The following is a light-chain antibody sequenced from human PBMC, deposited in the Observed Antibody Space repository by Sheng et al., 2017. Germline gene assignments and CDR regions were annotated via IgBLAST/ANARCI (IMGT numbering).Light chain of an antibody. V-gene: IGKV4-1*01. CDR3: QHRGS. CDR1: QTVLYSSNNKNY. J-gene: IGKJ2*04. CDR2: WSS. Sequence: DIVMTQSPESLGMSLGERATINCKSSQTVLYSSNNKNYLAWYQQKPGQPLKLLIYWSSAREFGVPDRFNGSGSGTDFTLTIHSLEPEDFAVYYCQHRGSFGQGTKLEI.